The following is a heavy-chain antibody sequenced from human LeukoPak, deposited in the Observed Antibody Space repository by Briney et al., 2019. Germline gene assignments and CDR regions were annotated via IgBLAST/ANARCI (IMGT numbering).Heavy chain of an antibody. CDR2: IRGSGGTT. Sequence: GGSLRHSCAASGFTFSSHAMSWVRQAPGKGLELVSGIRGSGGTTYYADSVKGRFTISRDNSKNTLYLQMNSLRAEDTAIYYCAKDRIGSGSYYYIDYWGQGTLVTVSS. CDR1: GFTFSSHA. D-gene: IGHD3-10*01. CDR3: AKDRIGSGSYYYIDY. V-gene: IGHV3-23*01. J-gene: IGHJ4*02.